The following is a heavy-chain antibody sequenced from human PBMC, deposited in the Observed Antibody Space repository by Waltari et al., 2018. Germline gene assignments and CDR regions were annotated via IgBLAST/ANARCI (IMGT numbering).Heavy chain of an antibody. CDR2: VHRTWGT. V-gene: IGHV4-4*02. D-gene: IGHD2-15*01. CDR3: ARDRGRGIYLDS. CDR1: GDSMSSNSG. J-gene: IGHJ4*02. Sequence: QVQLQESGPGLVKPSGTLSLTSDVSGDSGDSMSSNSGWSCVRQSPRTGLEWIGQVHRTWGTNYSPSFECRVTVSIATTNNQFSLKMTFATAADTAIYYCARDRGRGIYLDSWGQGTLVTVSP.